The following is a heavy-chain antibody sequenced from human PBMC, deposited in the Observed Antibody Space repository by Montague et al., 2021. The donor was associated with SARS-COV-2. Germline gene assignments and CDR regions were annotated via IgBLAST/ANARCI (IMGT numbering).Heavy chain of an antibody. J-gene: IGHJ3*02. CDR2: INHSGST. V-gene: IGHV4-34*01. CDR1: GGSFSGYY. CDR3: AIPMVRGFSRAFDI. D-gene: IGHD3-10*01. Sequence: SETLSLTCAVYGGSFSGYYWSWIRQPPGKGLEWIGEINHSGSTNXNPSLKSRVTISVDTSKNQFSLKLSSVTAADTAVYYCAIPMVRGFSRAFDIWGQGTMGTVSS.